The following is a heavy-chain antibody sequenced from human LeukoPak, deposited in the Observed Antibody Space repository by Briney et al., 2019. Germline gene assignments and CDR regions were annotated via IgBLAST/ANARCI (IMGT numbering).Heavy chain of an antibody. CDR1: GFTFSSNA. CDR3: AKAEGYDILTGLDY. Sequence: PGGSLRLSCAASGFTFSSNAMNWVRQAPGKGLEWVALISYDGSNQYYADSVKGRFTISRDNSKNTLYLQMNSLRTEDTAVYYCAKAEGYDILTGLDYWGQGTLVTVSS. V-gene: IGHV3-30-3*01. J-gene: IGHJ4*02. D-gene: IGHD3-9*01. CDR2: ISYDGSNQ.